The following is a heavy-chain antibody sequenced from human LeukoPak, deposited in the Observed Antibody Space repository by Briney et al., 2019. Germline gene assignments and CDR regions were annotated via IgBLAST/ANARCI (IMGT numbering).Heavy chain of an antibody. CDR2: ISSSSSYI. CDR3: ARDLSPLAPGALDP. CDR1: GFIFSSYS. V-gene: IGHV3-21*01. J-gene: IGHJ5*02. Sequence: PGGSLRLSCAASGFIFSSYSMNWVRQAPGKGLEWVSSISSSSSYIYYADSVKGRFTISRDNAKNSLYLQMNSLRAEDTAVYYCARDLSPLAPGALDPWGQGTLVTVSS. D-gene: IGHD4/OR15-4a*01.